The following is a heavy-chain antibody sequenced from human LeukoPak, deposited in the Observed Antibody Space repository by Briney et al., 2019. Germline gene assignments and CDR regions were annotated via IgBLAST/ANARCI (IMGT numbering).Heavy chain of an antibody. D-gene: IGHD3-10*01. V-gene: IGHV1-8*01. Sequence: ASVTVSCKASGYTFTSYDINWVRQAAGQGLEWMGWMNPNSGNTVYAQKFQGRVTMTRNTSISTAYMELSSLRSEDTAVYYCARVKGLWFGEPAVSEYWGQGTLVTVSS. CDR2: MNPNSGNT. J-gene: IGHJ4*02. CDR3: ARVKGLWFGEPAVSEY. CDR1: GYTFTSYD.